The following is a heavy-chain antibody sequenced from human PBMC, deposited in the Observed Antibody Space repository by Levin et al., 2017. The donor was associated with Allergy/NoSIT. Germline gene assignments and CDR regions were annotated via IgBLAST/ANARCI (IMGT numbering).Heavy chain of an antibody. CDR3: VRLIRSNFQAYDYRMEV. D-gene: IGHD3-10*01. Sequence: GESLKISCKGFGYSFNTHWIGWVRQTPEKGLECMGVIYPEDSDTKYSPSFQGQVTITADKSSSTASLQWSTVNVSATAMYFCVRLIRSNFQAYDYRMEVWGQGSTVIVSS. V-gene: IGHV5-51*01. CDR2: IYPEDSDT. J-gene: IGHJ6*02. CDR1: GYSFNTHW.